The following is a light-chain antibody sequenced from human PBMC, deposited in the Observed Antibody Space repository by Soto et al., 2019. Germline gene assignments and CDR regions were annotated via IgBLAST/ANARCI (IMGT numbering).Light chain of an antibody. Sequence: QSALTQPASVSGSPGQSITISCTGTSSDVGAYDYVSWYQHHPGKAPKLMIYDVSNRPSGVSYRFSGSKSGDTASLTISGLQAEDEADYYCTSYTSSSTPYVFGTGTKVTVL. CDR3: TSYTSSSTPYV. CDR2: DVS. J-gene: IGLJ1*01. V-gene: IGLV2-14*03. CDR1: SSDVGAYDY.